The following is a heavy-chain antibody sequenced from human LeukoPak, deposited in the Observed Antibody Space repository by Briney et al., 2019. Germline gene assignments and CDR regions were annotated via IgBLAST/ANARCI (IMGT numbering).Heavy chain of an antibody. CDR3: ARDVFFRAHNWFDP. Sequence: SETLSLTCNVSGASISSHYWNWIRQPAGKELEWIGRIYNTGSANYNPSLESRVTMSLDTSRNQISLKLTSVTAADTAVYYCARDVFFRAHNWFDPWGQGTLVTVSS. J-gene: IGHJ5*02. CDR2: IYNTGSA. V-gene: IGHV4-4*07. CDR1: GASISSHY. D-gene: IGHD2/OR15-2a*01.